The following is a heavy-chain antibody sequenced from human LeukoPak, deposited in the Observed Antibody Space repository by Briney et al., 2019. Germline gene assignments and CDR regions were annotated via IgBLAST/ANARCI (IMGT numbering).Heavy chain of an antibody. J-gene: IGHJ4*02. V-gene: IGHV1-2*02. CDR3: VREGEGPLSKDFDY. CDR2: IGPHSTFT. CDR1: GFTFTDHY. Sequence: ASLKVSCTSSGFTFTDHYIHWVRQGPRQGLEWMGYIGPHSTFTSSPQEFQGRVTMTRDASMSTAYMELTRLTYDDTAVYYCVREGEGPLSKDFDYWGQGTLVTVSS. D-gene: IGHD2/OR15-2a*01.